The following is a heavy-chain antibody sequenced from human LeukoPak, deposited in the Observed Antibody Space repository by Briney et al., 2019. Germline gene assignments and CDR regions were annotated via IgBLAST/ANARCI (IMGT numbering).Heavy chain of an antibody. D-gene: IGHD1-14*01. CDR3: ARGVEPLAANTLAY. Sequence: LSGGSLRLSCAASGFTVITNDMTWVRQAPGKGLEWVSVLYSDGNKKYADSVQGRFTISRDNSKNTLYLEMNSLSPDDTAVYCCARGVEPLAANTLAYWGQGTLVTVSS. CDR1: GFTVITND. J-gene: IGHJ4*02. V-gene: IGHV3-53*01. CDR2: LYSDGNK.